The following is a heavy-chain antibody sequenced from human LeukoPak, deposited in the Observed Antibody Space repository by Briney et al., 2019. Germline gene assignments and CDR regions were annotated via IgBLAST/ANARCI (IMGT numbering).Heavy chain of an antibody. D-gene: IGHD1-7*01. V-gene: IGHV4-39*07. Sequence: KASETLSLTCTVSGASISGSGYYWGWIRQPPGKGLEWIGSIYSSGSTYYNPSLKSRVTISVDTSKNQFSLKLSSVTAADTAVYYCARDQKVELTGTWFDPWGQGTLVTVSS. CDR3: ARDQKVELTGTWFDP. CDR2: IYSSGST. CDR1: GASISGSGYY. J-gene: IGHJ5*02.